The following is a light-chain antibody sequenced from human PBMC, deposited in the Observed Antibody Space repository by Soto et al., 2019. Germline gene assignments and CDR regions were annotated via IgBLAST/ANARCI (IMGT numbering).Light chain of an antibody. Sequence: DIQMTQSPSTLSASVGDRVTIACRASQSISNLLAWYQQRPGKAPQLLIYDASTLLRGVPSRFSGSGFGTEFTLTISSLQPDDFATYYCQQFNRYSSWTFGQGTKLEIK. J-gene: IGKJ1*01. CDR3: QQFNRYSSWT. V-gene: IGKV1-5*01. CDR2: DAS. CDR1: QSISNL.